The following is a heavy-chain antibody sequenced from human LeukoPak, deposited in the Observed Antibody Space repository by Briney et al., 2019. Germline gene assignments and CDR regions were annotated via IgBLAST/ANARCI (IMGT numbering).Heavy chain of an antibody. D-gene: IGHD2-15*01. J-gene: IGHJ4*02. CDR3: AKSSRGYCSGGTCYSFDY. V-gene: IGHV3-30*18. CDR1: GFTFSSYG. CDR2: ISYDGNNK. Sequence: GGSLRLSCAASGFTFSSYGMHWVRQAPGKGLERVAVISYDGNNKYYVDSVKGRFTISRDNFKNTLYLQMNSLRDEDTAVYYCAKSSRGYCSGGTCYSFDYWGQGTLVTVSS.